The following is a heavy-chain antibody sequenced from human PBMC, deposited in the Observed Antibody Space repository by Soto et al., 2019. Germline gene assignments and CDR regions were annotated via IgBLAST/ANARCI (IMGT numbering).Heavy chain of an antibody. CDR2: IWYDGSEK. V-gene: IGHV3-33*01. J-gene: IGHJ5*02. Sequence: PGGSLRLSCAASGFTFRNHGMHWVRLAPGKGLEWVAVIWYDGSEKYYAESVKGRFTVSRDNSKNTLYLQMNSLRGEDTAVYYCARDLGWPAARFDPWGQGTQVTVSS. D-gene: IGHD2-2*01. CDR1: GFTFRNHG. CDR3: ARDLGWPAARFDP.